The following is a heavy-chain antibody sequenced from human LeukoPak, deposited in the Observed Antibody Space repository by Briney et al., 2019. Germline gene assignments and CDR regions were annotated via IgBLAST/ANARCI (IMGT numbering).Heavy chain of an antibody. V-gene: IGHV1-69*05. Sequence: SVKVSCKASGGTFSSYAISWVRQAPGQGLEWMGGIIPIFGTANYAQKFQGRVTMTRDTSISTAYMELSRLRSDDTAVYYCASGRFGELFLPYWGQGTLVTVSS. D-gene: IGHD3-10*01. CDR3: ASGRFGELFLPY. CDR1: GGTFSSYA. J-gene: IGHJ4*02. CDR2: IIPIFGTA.